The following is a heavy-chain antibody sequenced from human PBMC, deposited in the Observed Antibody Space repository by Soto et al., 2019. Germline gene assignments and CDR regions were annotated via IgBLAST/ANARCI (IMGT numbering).Heavy chain of an antibody. D-gene: IGHD1-7*01. J-gene: IGHJ3*02. CDR1: CYTFTTYG. CDR3: ARVRVTGTTSGAFDI. Sequence: GASVKVSCKASCYTFTTYGFNWVRQAPGQGLEWMGWISPSNGDTHYAQNFRGRVTLTTDTSTSTAYMELRSLTSDDPAVYYCARVRVTGTTSGAFDIWGQGTMVTVSS. V-gene: IGHV1-18*04. CDR2: ISPSNGDT.